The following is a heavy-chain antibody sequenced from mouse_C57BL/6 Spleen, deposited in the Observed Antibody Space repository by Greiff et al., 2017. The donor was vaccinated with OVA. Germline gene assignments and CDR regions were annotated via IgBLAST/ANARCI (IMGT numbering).Heavy chain of an antibody. CDR3: ARGNYGYFDV. Sequence: VQLQQPGAELVKPGASVKMSCKASGYTFTSYWITWVKQRPGQGLEWIGDIYPGSGSTNYNEKFKSKATLTVDTSASTAYMQLSSLTSEDSAVYYCARGNYGYFDVWGTGTTVTVSS. CDR2: IYPGSGST. CDR1: GYTFTSYW. D-gene: IGHD2-1*01. V-gene: IGHV1-55*01. J-gene: IGHJ1*03.